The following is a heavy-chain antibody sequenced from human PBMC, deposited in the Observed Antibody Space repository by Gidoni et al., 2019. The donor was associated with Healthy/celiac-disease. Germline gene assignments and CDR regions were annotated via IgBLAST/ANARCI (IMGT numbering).Heavy chain of an antibody. V-gene: IGHV4-38-2*02. CDR3: AREVDGYCSGGSCYSGYYYMDV. CDR2: IYHSGST. D-gene: IGHD2-15*01. J-gene: IGHJ6*03. CDR1: GYSISSGYY. Sequence: QVQLQESGPGLVKPSETLSLTCAVSGYSISSGYYWGWIRQPPGKGLEWIGSIYHSGSTYYNPSLKSRVTISVDTSKNQFSLKLSSVNAADTAVYYWAREVDGYCSGGSCYSGYYYMDVWGKGTTVTVSS.